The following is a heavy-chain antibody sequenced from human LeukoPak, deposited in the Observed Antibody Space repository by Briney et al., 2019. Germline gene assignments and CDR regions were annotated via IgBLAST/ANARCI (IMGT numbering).Heavy chain of an antibody. J-gene: IGHJ4*02. V-gene: IGHV3-21*01. CDR1: GFTFSSYS. D-gene: IGHD3-3*01. Sequence: GGSQRLSCAASGFTFSSYSMNWVRQAPGKGLEWVSSISSSSSYIYYADSVKGRFTISRDNAKNSLYLQMNSLRAEDTAVYYCARDAIDFWSGYPPLDYWGQGTLVTVSS. CDR3: ARDAIDFWSGYPPLDY. CDR2: ISSSSSYI.